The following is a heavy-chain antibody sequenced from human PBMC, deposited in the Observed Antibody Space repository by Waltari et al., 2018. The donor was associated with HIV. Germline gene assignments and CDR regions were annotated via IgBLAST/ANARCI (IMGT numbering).Heavy chain of an antibody. CDR1: GGSITTYF. J-gene: IGHJ5*02. V-gene: IGHV4-4*07. Sequence: QVQLQESGPGLVKSSETLSLTCTVSGGSITTYFWSWIRQPAGKRLEWIGRIYATGSTSYNPSLKSRVTMSVDTSKNQCSLKRNSVTAANTAVYYCARDQGEYCGGKDCYLRNNWFDPWGQGALVTVSS. CDR3: ARDQGEYCGGKDCYLRNNWFDP. CDR2: IYATGST. D-gene: IGHD2-21*01.